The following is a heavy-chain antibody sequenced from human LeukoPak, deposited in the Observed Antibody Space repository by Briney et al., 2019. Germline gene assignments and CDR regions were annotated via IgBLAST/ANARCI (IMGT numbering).Heavy chain of an antibody. V-gene: IGHV3-74*01. Sequence: GGSLRLSCAASGFTFSSYWMHWVRHAPGKGLVWVSRINSDGSSTSYADSVKGRFTISRDNAKNTLHLQMNSLRAEDTAVYYCARTYYFDSSGYISVGYWGQGTLVTVSS. J-gene: IGHJ4*02. CDR1: GFTFSSYW. D-gene: IGHD3-22*01. CDR3: ARTYYFDSSGYISVGY. CDR2: INSDGSST.